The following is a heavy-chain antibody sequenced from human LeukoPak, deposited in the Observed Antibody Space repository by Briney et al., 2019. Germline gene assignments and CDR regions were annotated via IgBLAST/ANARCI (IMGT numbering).Heavy chain of an antibody. V-gene: IGHV4-59*01. CDR2: IYYGGST. J-gene: IGHJ4*02. Sequence: SETLSPTCSVSGGSMSSYYWSWIRLPPGKGLEWIGYIYYGGSTNYNPSLKSRVTISVDTSKNQFSLKLSSVTAADSAFYYCARSGGMFYFDFWGQGTLVTVSS. CDR3: ARSGGMFYFDF. CDR1: GGSMSSYY. D-gene: IGHD4-23*01.